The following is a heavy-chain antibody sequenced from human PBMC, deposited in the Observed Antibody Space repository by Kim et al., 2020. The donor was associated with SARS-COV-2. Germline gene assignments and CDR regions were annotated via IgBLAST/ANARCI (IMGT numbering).Heavy chain of an antibody. CDR2: IYPGNSAT. CDR3: AGHSGAYCGADCYSPSDY. Sequence: GESLKISCKGSGYSFSNYWIGWVRQMPGKGLEWMGIIYPGNSATRYSPSFQGQVTISADKSISTAYLQWSSLKASDTAMYYCAGHSGAYCGADCYSPSDYWGPGTLVTVSS. CDR1: GYSFSNYW. J-gene: IGHJ4*02. V-gene: IGHV5-51*01. D-gene: IGHD2-21*02.